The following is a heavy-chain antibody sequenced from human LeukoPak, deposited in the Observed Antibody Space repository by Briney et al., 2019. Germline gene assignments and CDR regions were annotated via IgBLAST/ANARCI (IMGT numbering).Heavy chain of an antibody. J-gene: IGHJ4*02. CDR3: AKDSGYDFWSGYSDY. CDR2: ISGSGGST. V-gene: IGHV3-23*01. D-gene: IGHD3-3*01. CDR1: GFTFSSYA. Sequence: PGGSLRLSCAASGFTFSSYAMSWVRQAPGKGLEWVSAISGSGGSTYYADSVKGRFTISRDNSKNTLYLQMSSLRAEDTAVYYCAKDSGYDFWSGYSDYWGQGTLVTVSS.